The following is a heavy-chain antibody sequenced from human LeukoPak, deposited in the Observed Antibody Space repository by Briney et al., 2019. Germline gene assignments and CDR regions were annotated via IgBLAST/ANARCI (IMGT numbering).Heavy chain of an antibody. J-gene: IGHJ6*02. CDR2: MWYDGSNK. CDR3: ARDASYGSGTYYYYGMDV. V-gene: IGHV3-33*01. D-gene: IGHD3-10*01. Sequence: GGSLRLSCAASGFAFSSYGMHWVRQAPGKGLEWVAVMWYDGSNKYYADSVKGRFTISRDNSKNTLYLQMNSLRAEDTAVYYCARDASYGSGTYYYYGMDVWGQGTTVTVSS. CDR1: GFAFSSYG.